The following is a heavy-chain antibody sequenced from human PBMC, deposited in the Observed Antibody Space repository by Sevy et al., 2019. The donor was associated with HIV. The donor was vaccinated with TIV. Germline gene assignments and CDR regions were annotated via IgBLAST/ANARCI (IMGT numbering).Heavy chain of an antibody. CDR3: ARELARKAVAGEFGP. Sequence: GGSLRLSCAASGFTFSSYAMHWVRQAPGKGLEWVAVISYDGSNKYYADSVKGRFTISRDNSKNTLYLQMNSLRAEDTDVYYCARELARKAVAGEFGPWGQGTLVTVSS. J-gene: IGHJ5*02. CDR1: GFTFSSYA. D-gene: IGHD6-19*01. CDR2: ISYDGSNK. V-gene: IGHV3-30-3*01.